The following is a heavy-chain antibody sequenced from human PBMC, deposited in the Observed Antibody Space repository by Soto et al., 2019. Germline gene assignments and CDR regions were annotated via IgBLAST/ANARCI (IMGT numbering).Heavy chain of an antibody. V-gene: IGHV1-8*01. CDR2: MNPNSGNT. J-gene: IGHJ4*02. CDR1: GYTFTSYD. Sequence: ASVKVSCKASGYTFTSYDINWVRQATGQGLEWMGWMNPNSGNTGYAQKFQGRVTMPRNTSISTAYMELSSLRSEDTAVYYCASRVELGSGWYTSPFDYWGQGTLVTVSS. D-gene: IGHD6-19*01. CDR3: ASRVELGSGWYTSPFDY.